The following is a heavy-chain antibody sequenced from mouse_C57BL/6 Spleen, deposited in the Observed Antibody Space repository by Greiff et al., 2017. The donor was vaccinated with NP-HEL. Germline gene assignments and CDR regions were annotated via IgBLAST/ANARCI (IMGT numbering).Heavy chain of an antibody. CDR2: INPSNGGT. V-gene: IGHV1-53*01. Sequence: QVQLQQPGTELVKPGASVKLSCKASGYTFTSYWMHWVKQRPGQGLEWIGNINPSNGGTNYNEKFKSKATLTVDKSSSTAYMQLSSLTSEDSAVYYCARSDYYGSSYVGAMDYWGQGTSVTVSS. CDR1: GYTFTSYW. J-gene: IGHJ4*01. CDR3: ARSDYYGSSYVGAMDY. D-gene: IGHD1-1*01.